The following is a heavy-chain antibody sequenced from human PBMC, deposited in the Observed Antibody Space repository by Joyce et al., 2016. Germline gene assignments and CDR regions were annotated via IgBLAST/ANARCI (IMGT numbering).Heavy chain of an antibody. D-gene: IGHD3-10*01. CDR1: GFKFSIYS. CDR2: VTAGSSFT. CDR3: ARGGYYDTGSYFADS. J-gene: IGHJ4*02. Sequence: EVQLVESGGGLVKPGGSLRLSCAASGFKFSIYSMNWLRQPPGRGLEWVASVTAGSSFTDYGDSVKGRFTISRDNAKNSLYLQMNRLRAEDTAVYFCARGGYYDTGSYFADSWGQGTLVTVSS. V-gene: IGHV3-21*06.